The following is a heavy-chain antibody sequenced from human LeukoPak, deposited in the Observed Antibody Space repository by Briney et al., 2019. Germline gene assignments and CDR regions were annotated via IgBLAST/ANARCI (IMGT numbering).Heavy chain of an antibody. V-gene: IGHV3-23*01. CDR3: AKDRRSGWTFDY. D-gene: IGHD6-19*01. CDR2: ISGSGGST. Sequence: PGGSLRLSCAASGFTSSSYAMSWVRQAPGKGPEWVSAISGSGGSTYYADSVKGRFTISRDNSKNTLYLQMNSLRAEDTAVYYCAKDRRSGWTFDYWGQGTLVTVSS. J-gene: IGHJ4*02. CDR1: GFTSSSYA.